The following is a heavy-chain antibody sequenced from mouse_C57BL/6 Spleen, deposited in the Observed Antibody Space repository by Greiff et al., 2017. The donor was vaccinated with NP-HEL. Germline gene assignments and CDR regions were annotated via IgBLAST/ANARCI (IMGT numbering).Heavy chain of an antibody. CDR1: GYTFTSYW. J-gene: IGHJ4*01. Sequence: QVQLKQPGAELVRPGTSVKLSCKASGYTFTSYWMHWVKQRPGQGLEWIGVIDPSDSYTNYNQKFKGKATLTVDTSSSTAYMQLSSLTSEDSAVYYCAREGGYGYAMDYWGQGTSVTVSS. V-gene: IGHV1-59*01. CDR2: IDPSDSYT. CDR3: AREGGYGYAMDY. D-gene: IGHD2-2*01.